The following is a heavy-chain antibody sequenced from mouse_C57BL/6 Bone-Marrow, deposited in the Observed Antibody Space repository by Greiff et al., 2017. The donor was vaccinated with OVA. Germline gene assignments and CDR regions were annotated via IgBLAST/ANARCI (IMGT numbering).Heavy chain of an antibody. D-gene: IGHD1-1*01. Sequence: EVKLVESGGGLVKPGGSLKLSCAASGFTFSDYGMHWVRQAPEKGLEWVAYISSGSSTIYYADTVKGRFTISRDNAKNTLFLQMTSLRSEDTAMYYCARPGYYYGSSSYYFDYWGQGTTLTVSS. CDR2: ISSGSSTI. CDR1: GFTFSDYG. V-gene: IGHV5-17*01. J-gene: IGHJ2*01. CDR3: ARPGYYYGSSSYYFDY.